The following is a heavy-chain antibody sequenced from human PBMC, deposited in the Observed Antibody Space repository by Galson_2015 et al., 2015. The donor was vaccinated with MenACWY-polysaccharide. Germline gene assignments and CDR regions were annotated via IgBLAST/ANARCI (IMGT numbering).Heavy chain of an antibody. V-gene: IGHV3-23*01. CDR1: EITFNTYA. CDR2: ISGSGFSI. D-gene: IGHD6-13*01. Sequence: SLRLSCAVSEITFNTYAMTWVRRAPGKGLEWVATISGSGFSIHHADSVKGRFTISRDNSKNTVFLLMNNLKAADTAVYYCAKNTSQAAGSAPYYYGLDVWGLGTTVTVSS. CDR3: AKNTSQAAGSAPYYYGLDV. J-gene: IGHJ6*02.